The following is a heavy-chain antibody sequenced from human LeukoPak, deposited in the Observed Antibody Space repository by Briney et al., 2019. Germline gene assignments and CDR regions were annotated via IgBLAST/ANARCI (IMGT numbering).Heavy chain of an antibody. D-gene: IGHD3-10*01. CDR1: GGTFSSYA. CDR3: ARDYMVRGVMGNWFDP. Sequence: GASVKVSCKASGGTFSSYAISWVRQAPGQGLEWMGGIIPIFGTANYAQKFQGRVTITADESTSTAYMELRSLRSEDTAVYYCARDYMVRGVMGNWFDPWGQGTLVTVSS. V-gene: IGHV1-69*13. CDR2: IIPIFGTA. J-gene: IGHJ5*02.